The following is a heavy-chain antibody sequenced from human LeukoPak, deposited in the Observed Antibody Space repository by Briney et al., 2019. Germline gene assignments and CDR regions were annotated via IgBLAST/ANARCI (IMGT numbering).Heavy chain of an antibody. Sequence: GASVKVSCKASGYTFTSYDINWVRQATGQGLEWMGWMNPNSGNTGYAQKFQGRVTITRNTSISTAYMELSSLRSEDTAVYYCARGQPEEEVRWFFLKDYYYYYMDVWGKGTTVTVSS. CDR2: MNPNSGNT. CDR3: ARGQPEEEVRWFFLKDYYYYYMDV. V-gene: IGHV1-8*03. D-gene: IGHD3-10*01. J-gene: IGHJ6*03. CDR1: GYTFTSYD.